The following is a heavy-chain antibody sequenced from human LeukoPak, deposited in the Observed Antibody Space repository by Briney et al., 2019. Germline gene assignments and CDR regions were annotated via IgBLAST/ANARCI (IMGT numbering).Heavy chain of an antibody. Sequence: GGSLRLSCAASGFTFSSYSMNWVRQAPGKGLEWVSSISSSSSYIYYADSVKGRFTISRDNAKNSLYLQMNSLRAEDTAVYYCARARAAIAAAGTGWFDPWGQGTLVTVSS. CDR2: ISSSSSYI. CDR1: GFTFSSYS. CDR3: ARARAAIAAAGTGWFDP. D-gene: IGHD6-13*01. V-gene: IGHV3-21*01. J-gene: IGHJ5*02.